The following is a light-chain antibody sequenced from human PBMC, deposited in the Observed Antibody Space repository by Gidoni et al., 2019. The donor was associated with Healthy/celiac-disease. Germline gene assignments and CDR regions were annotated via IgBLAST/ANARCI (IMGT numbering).Light chain of an antibody. V-gene: IGKV3-15*01. Sequence: EIVMTQSPATLSVSPGERATLSCRASPSVSSNLAWYQQQPGQAPRLLIYGASTRATGIPARFSGSGSGTEFTLTISSLQSEDFAVYYCQQYNNWPDMYTFGQGTKLEIK. CDR2: GAS. CDR3: QQYNNWPDMYT. CDR1: PSVSSN. J-gene: IGKJ2*01.